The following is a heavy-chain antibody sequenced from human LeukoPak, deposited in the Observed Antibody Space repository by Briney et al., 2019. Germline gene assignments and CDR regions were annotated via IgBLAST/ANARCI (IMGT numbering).Heavy chain of an antibody. CDR2: ISGSGGST. D-gene: IGHD3-22*01. CDR3: AKEGYYYDSSGRYYYYYYMDV. CDR1: GFTFGSYA. J-gene: IGHJ6*03. Sequence: GGSLRLSCAASGFTFGSYAMSWVRQAPGKGLEWVSGISGSGGSTYYADSVKGRFTISRDNSKNTLYLQMNSLRAEDTAVYYCAKEGYYYDSSGRYYYYYYMDVWGKGTTVTISS. V-gene: IGHV3-23*01.